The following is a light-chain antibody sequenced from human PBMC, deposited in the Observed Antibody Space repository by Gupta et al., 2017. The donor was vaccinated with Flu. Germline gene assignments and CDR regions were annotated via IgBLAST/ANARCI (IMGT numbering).Light chain of an antibody. V-gene: IGKV1-39*01. CDR2: AAS. CDR3: QQSYSTLTYT. Sequence: SSLSASVGDRVTITCRASQSISSYLNWYQQKPGKAPKLLIYAASSLQSGVPSRSSGSGSGTDFTLTISSLQPEDFATYYCQQSYSTLTYTFGQGTKLEIK. J-gene: IGKJ2*01. CDR1: QSISSY.